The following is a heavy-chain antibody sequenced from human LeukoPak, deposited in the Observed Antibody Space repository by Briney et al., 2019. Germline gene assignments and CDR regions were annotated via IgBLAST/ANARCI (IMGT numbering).Heavy chain of an antibody. CDR3: ARDQAAMARGDFDY. V-gene: IGHV3-21*01. CDR2: ISSSSSYI. J-gene: IGHJ4*02. Sequence: GGSLRLSCAASGFTFSSYAMSWVRQAPGKGLEWVSSISSSSSYIYYADSVKGRFTISRDNAKNSLYLQMNSLRAEDTAVYYCARDQAAMARGDFDYWGQGTLVTVSS. D-gene: IGHD5-18*01. CDR1: GFTFSSYA.